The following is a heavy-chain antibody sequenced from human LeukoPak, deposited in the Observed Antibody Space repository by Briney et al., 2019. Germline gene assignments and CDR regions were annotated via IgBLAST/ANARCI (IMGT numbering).Heavy chain of an antibody. J-gene: IGHJ4*02. CDR3: ARCIVTYYYDSSGYLDY. CDR2: ISYDGSNK. V-gene: IGHV3-30-3*01. Sequence: GGSLRLPCAASGFTFSSYAMHWVRQAPGKGLEWVAVISYDGSNKYYADSVKGRFTISRDNSKNTLYLQMNSLRAEDTAVYYCARCIVTYYYDSSGYLDYWGQGTLVTVSS. CDR1: GFTFSSYA. D-gene: IGHD3-22*01.